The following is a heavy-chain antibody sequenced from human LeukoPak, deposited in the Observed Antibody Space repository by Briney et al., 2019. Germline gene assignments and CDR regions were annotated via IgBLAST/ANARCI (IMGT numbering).Heavy chain of an antibody. CDR3: ARVPVVVAATSNWFDP. Sequence: GGSLRLSCAASGFTFSTYCMSWVRQAPGKGLEWVANIKQDGSAKYYVDSVRGRFTISRDNAKNSLYLQMNSLRAEDTAVYYCARVPVVVAATSNWFDPWGQGTLVTVSS. D-gene: IGHD2-15*01. V-gene: IGHV3-7*01. CDR1: GFTFSTYC. CDR2: IKQDGSAK. J-gene: IGHJ5*02.